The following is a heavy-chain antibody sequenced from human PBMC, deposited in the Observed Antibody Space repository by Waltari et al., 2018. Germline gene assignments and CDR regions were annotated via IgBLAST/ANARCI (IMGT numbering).Heavy chain of an antibody. V-gene: IGHV4-34*01. CDR3: ARGRGYSYGYVLRGNFDY. D-gene: IGHD5-18*01. CDR2: INHSGST. CDR1: GGSFSGYY. J-gene: IGHJ4*02. Sequence: QVQLQQWGAGLLKPSETLSLTCAVYGGSFSGYYWSWIRQPPGQGLEWIGEINHSGSTNYNPSLKSRVTISVDTSKNQFSLKLSSVTAADTAVYYCARGRGYSYGYVLRGNFDYWGQGTLVTVSS.